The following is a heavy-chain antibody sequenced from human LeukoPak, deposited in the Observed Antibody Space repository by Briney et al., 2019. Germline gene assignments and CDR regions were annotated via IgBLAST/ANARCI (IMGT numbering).Heavy chain of an antibody. D-gene: IGHD3-10*01. CDR1: GYSISSGYY. J-gene: IGHJ4*02. CDR2: IYHSGST. V-gene: IGHV4-38-2*01. CDR3: ARTSSMVRGVIGGFLRY. Sequence: PSETLSLTCAVSGYSISSGYYWGWIRQPPGKGLEWIGSIYHSGSTYYNPSLKSRVTISVDTSKNQFSLKLSSVTAADTAVYYCARTSSMVRGVIGGFLRYWGQGTLATVSS.